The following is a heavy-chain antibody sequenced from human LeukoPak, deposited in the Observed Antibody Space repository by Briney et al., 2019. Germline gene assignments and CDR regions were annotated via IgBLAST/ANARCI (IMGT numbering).Heavy chain of an antibody. CDR1: GYTFTGYY. D-gene: IGHD2-8*01. J-gene: IGHJ4*02. V-gene: IGHV1-2*02. Sequence: ASVKVSCKASGYTFTGYYMNWVRQAPGQGLEWMGWINPNTGDTQYSQKFRGRVAVTSDTSISTAYMELSGLTSDDTAVYYCASTNYLHFWGQGTLVTVSS. CDR3: ASTNYLHF. CDR2: INPNTGDT.